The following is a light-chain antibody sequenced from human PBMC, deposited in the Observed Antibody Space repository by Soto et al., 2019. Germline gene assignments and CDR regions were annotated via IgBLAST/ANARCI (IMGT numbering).Light chain of an antibody. J-gene: IGKJ1*01. Sequence: EIVMTQSPATLSVSPGERGTLSCRASQSVSSNLAWYQQKPGQAPRLLIYGASTRATGIPARFSCSGSGTDFSLTISSLQSEDFVVYDCQHYTSWPHTVGQGTKVEIK. V-gene: IGKV3-15*01. CDR3: QHYTSWPHT. CDR2: GAS. CDR1: QSVSSN.